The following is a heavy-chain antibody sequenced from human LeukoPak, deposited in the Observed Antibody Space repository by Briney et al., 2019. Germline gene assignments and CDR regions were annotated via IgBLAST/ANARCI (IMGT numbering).Heavy chain of an antibody. CDR2: IYYSGST. V-gene: IGHV4-39*01. J-gene: IGHJ4*02. CDR1: GGSISSSSYY. Sequence: PSETLSLTCTVSGGSISSSSYYWGWIRQPPGKGLEWIGSIYYSGSTYYNPSLKSRVTISVDTSKNQFSLKLSSVTVADTAVYYCAAPSGEEATGYWGQGTLVTVSS. CDR3: AAPSGEEATGY. D-gene: IGHD1-26*01.